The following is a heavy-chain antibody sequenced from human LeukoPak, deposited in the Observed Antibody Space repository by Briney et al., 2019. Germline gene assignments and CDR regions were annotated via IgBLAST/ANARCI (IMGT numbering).Heavy chain of an antibody. CDR3: AKPPVYSSSWIPNWFDP. CDR2: ISGSGGST. V-gene: IGHV3-23*01. J-gene: IGHJ5*02. Sequence: GGSLRLSCAASGFTFSSYAMSWVRQAPGKGLEWVSAISGSGGSTYYADSVKGRFTISRDNSKNTQYLQMNSLRAEDTAVYYCAKPPVYSSSWIPNWFDPWGQGTLVTVSS. CDR1: GFTFSSYA. D-gene: IGHD6-13*01.